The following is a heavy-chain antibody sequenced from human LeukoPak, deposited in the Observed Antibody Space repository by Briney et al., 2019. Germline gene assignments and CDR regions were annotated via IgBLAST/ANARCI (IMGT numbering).Heavy chain of an antibody. V-gene: IGHV3-49*03. Sequence: GGSLRLSCTASGFTFGDYAMSWFRQAPGKGLEWVGFVRSKAYGGTTEYAASVKGRFTISRDDSKSIAYLQMNSLKTEDTAVYYCTREGGGYSYETDGDAFDIWGQGTMVTVSS. CDR1: GFTFGDYA. CDR3: TREGGGYSYETDGDAFDI. J-gene: IGHJ3*02. D-gene: IGHD5-18*01. CDR2: VRSKAYGGTT.